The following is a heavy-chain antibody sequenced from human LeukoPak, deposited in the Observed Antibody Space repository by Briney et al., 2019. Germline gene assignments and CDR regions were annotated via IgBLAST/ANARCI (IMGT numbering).Heavy chain of an antibody. J-gene: IGHJ6*03. D-gene: IGHD4-23*01. V-gene: IGHV4-61*02. CDR3: ARAPKYGGNYYYYMDV. CDR2: IYTSGST. CDR1: GGSISSGSYY. Sequence: SQTLSLTCTVSGGSISSGSYYWSWIRQPAGKGLEWIGRIYTSGSTNYNPSLKSRVTISVDTSKNQFSLKLSSVTAADTAVYYCARAPKYGGNYYYYMDVWGKGTTVTVSS.